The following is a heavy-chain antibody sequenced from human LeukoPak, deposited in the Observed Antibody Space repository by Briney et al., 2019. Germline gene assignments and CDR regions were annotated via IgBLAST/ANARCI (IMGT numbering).Heavy chain of an antibody. V-gene: IGHV3-48*03. J-gene: IGHJ4*02. CDR2: ISSSGSAI. CDR3: ASEKLSFFDSSGYFDH. Sequence: GGSLRLSCAASGFTFSSYEMNWVRQAPGKGLEWVSFISSSGSAIHYADSVRGRFTISRDNAKNSLFLQMSRLRAEDTAVYYCASEKLSFFDSSGYFDHWGQGTLVTVSS. CDR1: GFTFSSYE. D-gene: IGHD3-22*01.